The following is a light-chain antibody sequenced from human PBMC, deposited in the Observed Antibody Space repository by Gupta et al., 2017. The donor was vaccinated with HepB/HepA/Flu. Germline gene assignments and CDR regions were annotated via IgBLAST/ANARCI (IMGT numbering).Light chain of an antibody. J-gene: IGLJ2*01. V-gene: IGLV1-44*01. CDR2: HNN. CDR3: ATWDDSLSRPV. CDR1: SSNIGSTT. Sequence: QSVLTQPPSSSGTPAQTVTMSCSGSSSNIGSTTVNWYQQVPGTAPKLLIYHNNQRPSGVPDRFSGSKSGTSASLAIRGLQSEDEADYYCATWDDSLSRPVFGGGTTLTVL.